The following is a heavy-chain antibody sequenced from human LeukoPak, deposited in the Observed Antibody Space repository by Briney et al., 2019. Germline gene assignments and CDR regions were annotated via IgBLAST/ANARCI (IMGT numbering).Heavy chain of an antibody. V-gene: IGHV3-48*03. CDR2: ISSSGSAK. Sequence: QPGGSLRISCAASGFTFSNYEMNWVRQAPGKGLEWVSYISSSGSAKYYADSVKGRFTMSRDNVKNSLHLQMNSLRAEDTAVYYCARDAGAYDSSGYFRENYYYGMDVWGQGTTVTVSS. CDR3: ARDAGAYDSSGYFRENYYYGMDV. CDR1: GFTFSNYE. D-gene: IGHD3-22*01. J-gene: IGHJ6*02.